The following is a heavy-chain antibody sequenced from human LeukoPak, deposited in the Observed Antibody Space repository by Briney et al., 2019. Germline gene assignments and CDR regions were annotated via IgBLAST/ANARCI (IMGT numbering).Heavy chain of an antibody. Sequence: ASVKVSCKASGGTFSSYAISWVRQAPGQGLEWMGGIIPIFGTADYAQKFQSRVTITADESTSTAYMELSSLRSEDTAVYYCARERYGDYVYWGQGTLVTVSS. CDR1: GGTFSSYA. D-gene: IGHD4-17*01. J-gene: IGHJ4*02. CDR3: ARERYGDYVY. V-gene: IGHV1-69*13. CDR2: IIPIFGTA.